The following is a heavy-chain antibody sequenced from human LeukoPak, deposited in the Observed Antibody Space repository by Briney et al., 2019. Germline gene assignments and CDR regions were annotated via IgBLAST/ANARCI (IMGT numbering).Heavy chain of an antibody. J-gene: IGHJ3*01. CDR2: INPLSGGT. CDR1: EYTFSDYY. CDR3: ARERQQLFLRAFDL. V-gene: IGHV1-2*02. Sequence: ASVKVSCKASEYTFSDYYMHWVRQAPGQGLEWMGWINPLSGGTIYAQKFQGRVTVTRDTSINTAYMELSGLRSDDTAVYYCARERQQLFLRAFDLWGQGTMVTVSS. D-gene: IGHD2-2*01.